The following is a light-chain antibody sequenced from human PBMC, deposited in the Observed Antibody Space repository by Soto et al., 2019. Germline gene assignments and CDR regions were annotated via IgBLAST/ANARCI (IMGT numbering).Light chain of an antibody. J-gene: IGKJ5*01. CDR3: QQANSFPPT. CDR1: QGIRSW. V-gene: IGKV1-12*01. Sequence: DIQMTQSPSSVSASVGDRVTITCRASQGIRSWLAWYQQKPGKAPKLLIDLASSLQSGVPSRFSGSGSGTDFTLTSSSLQPEDFATYYCQQANSFPPTFGQGTRLEIK. CDR2: LAS.